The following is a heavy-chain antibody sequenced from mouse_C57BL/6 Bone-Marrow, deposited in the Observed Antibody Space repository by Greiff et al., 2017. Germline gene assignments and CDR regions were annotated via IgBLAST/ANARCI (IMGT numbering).Heavy chain of an antibody. CDR1: GYTFTSYW. J-gene: IGHJ1*03. CDR3: ARGGRRYFDV. D-gene: IGHD1-1*01. CDR2: IYPSDSET. V-gene: IGHV1-61*01. Sequence: VQLQQPGAELVRPGSSVKLSCKASGYTFTSYWMDWVKQRPGQGLDWIGNIYPSDSETNYNQKFKNKATLTVDKSSSTAYMQLSSLTSEDSAVYYCARGGRRYFDVWGTGTTVTVSS.